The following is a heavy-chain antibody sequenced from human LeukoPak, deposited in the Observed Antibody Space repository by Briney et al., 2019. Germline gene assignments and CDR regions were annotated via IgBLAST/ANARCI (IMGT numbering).Heavy chain of an antibody. V-gene: IGHV3-7*01. D-gene: IGHD6-13*01. Sequence: QPGGSLRLSCAASGFTFSGYWMSWVRQAPGKGPEWVANIKQDGSEIYYADSVKGRFTISGDNAKNSLYLQMSRLRAEDTAVYYCARDSSTSAAFDYWGQGTLVTVSS. CDR2: IKQDGSEI. CDR1: GFTFSGYW. CDR3: ARDSSTSAAFDY. J-gene: IGHJ4*02.